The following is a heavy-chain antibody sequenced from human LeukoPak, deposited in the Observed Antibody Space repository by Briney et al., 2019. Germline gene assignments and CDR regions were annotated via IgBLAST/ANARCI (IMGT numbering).Heavy chain of an antibody. Sequence: ASVKVSCKASGYTVTGYYIHWVRQAPGQGREWMGWINPNSGGTNYAQKFQGRVTMTRDTSISTAYMELSRLRSDDTAVYYCARVAELDYWGQGTLVTVSS. J-gene: IGHJ4*02. CDR3: ARVAELDY. CDR2: INPNSGGT. D-gene: IGHD2/OR15-2a*01. V-gene: IGHV1-2*02. CDR1: GYTVTGYY.